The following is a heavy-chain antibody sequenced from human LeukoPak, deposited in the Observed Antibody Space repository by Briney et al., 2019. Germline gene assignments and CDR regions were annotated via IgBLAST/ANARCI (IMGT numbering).Heavy chain of an antibody. J-gene: IGHJ4*01. V-gene: IGHV3-7*01. CDR3: ARDCSSTSCYIWGDYFDY. D-gene: IGHD2-2*01. CDR2: INQDGSDK. CDR1: GFTFGTFW. Sequence: GGSLRLSCAASGFTFGTFWMNWVRQAPGKGLGWVANINQDGSDKYYMDSVKGRFTISRDNANNSLYLQMNSLRVEDTAIYYCARDCSSTSCYIWGDYFDYWGHGTLVTVSS.